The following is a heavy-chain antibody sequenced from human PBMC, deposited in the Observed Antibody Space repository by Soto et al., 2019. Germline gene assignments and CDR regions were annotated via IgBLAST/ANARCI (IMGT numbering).Heavy chain of an antibody. J-gene: IGHJ3*02. CDR2: IGTAGDT. CDR1: GFTFSGYD. CDR3: ARAPITGTTLGAFDI. Sequence: TGGSLRLSCAASGFTFSGYDMHWVRQATGKGLEWVSAIGTAGDTYYPGSVKGRFTISRENAKNSLYLQMNSLRAGDTAVYYCARAPITGTTLGAFDIWGQGTMVTVSS. D-gene: IGHD1-7*01. V-gene: IGHV3-13*01.